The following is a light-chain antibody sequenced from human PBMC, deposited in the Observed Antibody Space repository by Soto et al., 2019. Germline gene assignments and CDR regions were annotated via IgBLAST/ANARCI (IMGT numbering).Light chain of an antibody. Sequence: DIVLTQSPGTLSLSPGERATLSCRASESVSDNYLAWYQQRSGQAPRLVIYGASSRASAVPDRFSGSGSGADFTLTIRRLEPEDFAVYYCQQYGSSPLTFGGGTKVDIK. CDR1: ESVSDNY. J-gene: IGKJ4*01. V-gene: IGKV3-20*01. CDR3: QQYGSSPLT. CDR2: GAS.